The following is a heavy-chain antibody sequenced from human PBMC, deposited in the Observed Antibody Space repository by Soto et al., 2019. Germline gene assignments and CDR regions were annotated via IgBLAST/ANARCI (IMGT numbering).Heavy chain of an antibody. V-gene: IGHV1-3*01. CDR2: INAANGDT. CDR1: GYTFTSYG. Sequence: ASVKVSCKASGYTFTSYGIHWARQAPGQRLEWMGWINAANGDTKYSPKFQGRVTITGDTSASTAYMELSSLRSEDTAVYYCVRRHVSATGIDWFDPWGQGTLVTVSS. CDR3: VRRHVSATGIDWFDP. J-gene: IGHJ5*02. D-gene: IGHD6-13*01.